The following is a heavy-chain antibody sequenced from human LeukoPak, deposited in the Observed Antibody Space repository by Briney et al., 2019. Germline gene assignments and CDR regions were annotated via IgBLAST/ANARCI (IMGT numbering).Heavy chain of an antibody. CDR3: ARFTTYEYVWGSSSGEGY. CDR2: IYYSGST. Sequence: SETLSLTCTVSGGSISSGGYYWSWIRQHPGKGLVWIGYIYYSGSTYYNPSLQSRVTISVDTSKNQFSLKLSSVTAAATAVYYCARFTTYEYVWGSSSGEGYWGQGTLVTVSS. CDR1: GGSISSGGYY. D-gene: IGHD3-16*01. J-gene: IGHJ4*02. V-gene: IGHV4-31*03.